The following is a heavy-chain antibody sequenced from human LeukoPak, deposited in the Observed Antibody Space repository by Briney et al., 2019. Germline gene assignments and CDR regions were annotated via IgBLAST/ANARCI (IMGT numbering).Heavy chain of an antibody. V-gene: IGHV1-18*01. CDR1: GYIFTNYG. CDR2: INPYNGNT. Sequence: GASVKVSCKASGYIFTNYGISWVRQAPGQGLEWMGQINPYNGNTNYVQKVQGRVTMTTDTSTYTAYMELRSLASDDTAIYFCARVTGSSISSRCLLYWGQGTLVTVS. J-gene: IGHJ4*02. D-gene: IGHD6-13*01. CDR3: ARVTGSSISSRCLLY.